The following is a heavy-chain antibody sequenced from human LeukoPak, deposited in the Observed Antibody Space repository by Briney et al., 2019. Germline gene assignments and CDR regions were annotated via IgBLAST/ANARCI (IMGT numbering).Heavy chain of an antibody. CDR2: ISGSGGST. J-gene: IGHJ4*02. D-gene: IGHD3-22*01. V-gene: IGHV3-23*01. Sequence: GRSLRLSCAASGFPFNNYGIHWVRQAPGKGLEWVSAISGSGGSTYHAGSVKGRFTISRDNSKNTLYLQMNSLRAEDTAVYYCAKARGYYDSSGYYFDYWGQGTLVTVSS. CDR3: AKARGYYDSSGYYFDY. CDR1: GFPFNNYG.